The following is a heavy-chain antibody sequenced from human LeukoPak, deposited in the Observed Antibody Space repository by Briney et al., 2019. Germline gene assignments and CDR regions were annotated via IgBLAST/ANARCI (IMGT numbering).Heavy chain of an antibody. CDR3: ARGVLSAFDY. D-gene: IGHD6-25*01. CDR2: ISSSSSYI. J-gene: IGHJ4*02. V-gene: IGHV3-21*01. CDR1: GFTFSSYS. Sequence: GGSLRLSCAASGFTFSSYSMSWVRQAPGKGLEWVSSISSSSSYIYYADSVKGRFTISRDNAKNSLYLQMNSLRAEDTAVYYCARGVLSAFDYWGQGTLVTVSS.